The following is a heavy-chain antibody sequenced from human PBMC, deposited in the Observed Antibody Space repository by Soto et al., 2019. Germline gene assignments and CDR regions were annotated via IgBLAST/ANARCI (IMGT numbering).Heavy chain of an antibody. D-gene: IGHD3-3*01. V-gene: IGHV3-33*01. J-gene: IGHJ4*02. Sequence: GGSLRLSCAASGFTFSSYGMHWVRQAPGKGLEWVAVIWYDGSNKYYADSVKGRFTISRDNSKNTLYLQMNSLRAEDTAVYYCARESGGSSYDFWSGFLYFDYWGQGTLVTVSS. CDR3: ARESGGSSYDFWSGFLYFDY. CDR1: GFTFSSYG. CDR2: IWYDGSNK.